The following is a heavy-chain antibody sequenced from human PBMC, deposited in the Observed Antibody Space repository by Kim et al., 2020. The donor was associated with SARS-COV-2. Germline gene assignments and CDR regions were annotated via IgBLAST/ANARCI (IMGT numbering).Heavy chain of an antibody. CDR3: ARVEHSSGYYYALYYYYGMDV. Sequence: GGSLRLSCAASGFTFSSYWMHWVRQAPGKGLVWVSRINSDGSSTSYADSVKGRFTISRDNAKNTLYLQMNSLRAEDTAVYYCARVEHSSGYYYALYYYYGMDVWGQGTTVTVSS. J-gene: IGHJ6*02. D-gene: IGHD3-22*01. CDR2: INSDGSST. V-gene: IGHV3-74*01. CDR1: GFTFSSYW.